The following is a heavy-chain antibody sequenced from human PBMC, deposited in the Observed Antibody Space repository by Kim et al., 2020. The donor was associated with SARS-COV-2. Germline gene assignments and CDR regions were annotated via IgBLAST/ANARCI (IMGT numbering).Heavy chain of an antibody. CDR2: INHSGST. V-gene: IGHV4-34*01. CDR1: GGSFSGYY. CDR3: ARGRYSKFNY. D-gene: IGHD2-21*01. J-gene: IGHJ4*02. Sequence: SETLSLTCAVYGGSFSGYYWSWIRQPPGKGLEWIGEINHSGSTNYNPSLKSRVTISVDTSKNQFSLKLSSVTAADTAVYYCARGRYSKFNYWGQGTLVTVSS.